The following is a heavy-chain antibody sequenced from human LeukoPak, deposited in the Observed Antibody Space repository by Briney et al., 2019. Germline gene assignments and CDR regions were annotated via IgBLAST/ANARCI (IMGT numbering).Heavy chain of an antibody. Sequence: GGSLRLSCVASGFTFSDYYMSWIRQAPGKGLEWISHITNTGSAVYYADFVKGRFTISRDNAKKSLYLQMNSLRAADTAVYYCARGADTYYDILTGYNFDAFDIWGQGTMVTVSS. CDR3: ARGADTYYDILTGYNFDAFDI. D-gene: IGHD3-9*01. J-gene: IGHJ3*02. CDR1: GFTFSDYY. CDR2: ITNTGSAV. V-gene: IGHV3-11*04.